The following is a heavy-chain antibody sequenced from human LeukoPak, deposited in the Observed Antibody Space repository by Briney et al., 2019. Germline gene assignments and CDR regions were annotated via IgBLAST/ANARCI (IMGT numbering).Heavy chain of an antibody. Sequence: GSSVKVSCKASGYTFTSYDINWVRQATGQGLEWMGWMNPNSGNTGYAQKFQGRVTITRNTSISTAYMELSSLRSEDTAVYYCARGPRHYASTSCYRFDPWGQGTLVTVSS. CDR2: MNPNSGNT. CDR1: GYTFTSYD. J-gene: IGHJ5*02. CDR3: ARGPRHYASTSCYRFDP. V-gene: IGHV1-8*03. D-gene: IGHD2-2*02.